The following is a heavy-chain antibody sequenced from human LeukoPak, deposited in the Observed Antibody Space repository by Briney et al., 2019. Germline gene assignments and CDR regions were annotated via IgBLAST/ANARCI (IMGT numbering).Heavy chain of an antibody. CDR2: IYYSGST. D-gene: IGHD2-15*01. J-gene: IGHJ4*02. Sequence: SETLSLTCAVSGGSFSSSGYYWGWIRLPPGKGLEWIGSIYYSGSTYYNPSLESRVTISVDTSKSQFSLKLSSVTTADTAVYYCARHGLGGGGPVDYWGQGTLVTVSS. V-gene: IGHV4-39*01. CDR3: ARHGLGGGGPVDY. CDR1: GGSFSSSGYY.